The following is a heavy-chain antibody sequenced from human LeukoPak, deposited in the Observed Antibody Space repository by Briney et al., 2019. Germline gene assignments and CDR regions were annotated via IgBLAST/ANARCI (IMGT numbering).Heavy chain of an antibody. J-gene: IGHJ3*02. CDR2: VFHAGNT. V-gene: IGHV4-59*12. Sequence: SETLSLTCTVSGGSISTYYWSWIRQPPGKGLEWIGEVFHAGNTNYNPSFKSRVTISVDKSKNQFSLSLSSVTGADTAVYHCARTYCSGGDCFFSDIWGQGTMVIVSS. CDR3: ARTYCSGGDCFFSDI. CDR1: GGSISTYY. D-gene: IGHD2-21*02.